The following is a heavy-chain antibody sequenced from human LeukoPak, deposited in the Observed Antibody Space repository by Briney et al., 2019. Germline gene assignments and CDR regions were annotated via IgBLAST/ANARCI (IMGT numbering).Heavy chain of an antibody. D-gene: IGHD3-16*02. CDR3: ARNTFMITFVGVIDKAHGHAFDI. Sequence: ASVKVSCKASGYTFTSYGISWVRQAPGQGLEWMGWISAYNGNTNYAQKLQGRVTMTIDTYTSTAYMELRSLRSDNTAVEYCARNTFMITFVGVIDKAHGHAFDIWGQGTMVSVSS. CDR2: ISAYNGNT. CDR1: GYTFTSYG. V-gene: IGHV1-18*04. J-gene: IGHJ3*02.